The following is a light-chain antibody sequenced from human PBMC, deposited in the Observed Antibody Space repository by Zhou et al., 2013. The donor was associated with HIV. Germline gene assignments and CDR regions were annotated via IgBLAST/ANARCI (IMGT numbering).Light chain of an antibody. CDR3: QQYNNWPPLVT. V-gene: IGKV3-15*01. Sequence: EIVLTQSPATLSVSPGEGATLSCRASQSIYNKLAWYQQKPGQPPRLLIYGASTRATAIPARFSGSGSGTEFTLTISSLQSEDFAVYYCQQYNNWPPLVTFGQGTRLEIK. CDR1: QSIYNK. J-gene: IGKJ5*01. CDR2: GAS.